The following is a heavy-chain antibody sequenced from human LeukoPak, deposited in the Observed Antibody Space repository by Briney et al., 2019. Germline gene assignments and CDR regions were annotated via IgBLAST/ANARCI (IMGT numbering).Heavy chain of an antibody. J-gene: IGHJ4*02. CDR3: AKDIQVGATIPGGGFNY. D-gene: IGHD1-26*01. CDR1: GFTFSSYS. Sequence: PGGSLRLSCAASGFTFSSYSMNWVRQAPGKGLEWVSYISSSSSTIYYADSVKGRFTISRDNAKNSLYLQMNSLRAEDTALYYCAKDIQVGATIPGGGFNYWGQGTLVTVSS. V-gene: IGHV3-48*01. CDR2: ISSSSSTI.